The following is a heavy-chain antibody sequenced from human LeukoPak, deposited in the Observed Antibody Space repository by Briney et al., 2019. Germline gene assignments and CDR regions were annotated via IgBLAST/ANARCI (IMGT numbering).Heavy chain of an antibody. CDR2: IYYSGST. J-gene: IGHJ5*02. Sequence: PSETLSLTCSVSGGSISSHYWSWIRQPPGKGLEWIGYIYYSGSTKYNPSLKSRVTISVDTSKNQFSLKLSSVTAADTAVYYCARGGTTVTPGLLWFDPWGQGTLVTVSS. CDR3: ARGGTTVTPGLLWFDP. CDR1: GGSISSHY. D-gene: IGHD4-17*01. V-gene: IGHV4-59*11.